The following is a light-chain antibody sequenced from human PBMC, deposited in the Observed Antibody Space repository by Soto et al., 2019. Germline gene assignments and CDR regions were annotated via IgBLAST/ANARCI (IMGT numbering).Light chain of an antibody. V-gene: IGKV3-15*01. CDR3: QQYSIWRT. CDR1: QSVSSN. J-gene: IGKJ1*01. Sequence: EIMMTHSPATLSVSPCARATLSCRASQSVSSNFAWFQQKPGQAPRLLIYGASTRATGIPARFSGSGSGTEFTLTISGLQSEDFAVYYCQQYSIWRTFGQGTKVDIK. CDR2: GAS.